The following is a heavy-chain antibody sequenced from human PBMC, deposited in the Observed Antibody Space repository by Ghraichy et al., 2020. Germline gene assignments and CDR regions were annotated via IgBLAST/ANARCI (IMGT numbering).Heavy chain of an antibody. CDR1: GFTFEGYG. J-gene: IGHJ3*02. CDR3: AKLPQADWSHDTFDI. D-gene: IGHD3-9*01. Sequence: GGSLRLSCTASGFTFEGYGMHWVRQFPGTGLEWVSHINWNSGTINYADSVKGRFTVSRDNTKNSLFLQMDSLREEDTAVYYCAKLPQADWSHDTFDIWGHGTMVAVSS. CDR2: INWNSGTI. V-gene: IGHV3-9*01.